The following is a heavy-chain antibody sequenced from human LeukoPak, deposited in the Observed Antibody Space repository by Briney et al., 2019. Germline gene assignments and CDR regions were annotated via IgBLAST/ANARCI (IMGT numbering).Heavy chain of an antibody. Sequence: SETLSLTCTVSGGSVSYYWSWIRQPPGKGLEWIGYIYYSGSTNYNPSLKSRVTISVDTSKNQFSLKLSSVTAADTAVYYCARDRYYYDSSEVSTENAFDIWGQGTMVTVSS. J-gene: IGHJ3*02. V-gene: IGHV4-59*02. CDR2: IYYSGST. D-gene: IGHD3-22*01. CDR3: ARDRYYYDSSEVSTENAFDI. CDR1: GGSVSYY.